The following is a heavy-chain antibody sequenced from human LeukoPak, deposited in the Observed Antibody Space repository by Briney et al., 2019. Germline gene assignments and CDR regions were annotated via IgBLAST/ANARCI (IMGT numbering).Heavy chain of an antibody. Sequence: PGGSLRLSCAASGFTVSSNYMSWVRQAPGKGLEWVSVIYSGGSTYYADSVKGRFTISRDNSKNTLYLQMNSLRAEDTAVYYCARDAGPPTTYFDYWGQGTLVTVSS. J-gene: IGHJ4*02. CDR2: IYSGGST. V-gene: IGHV3-53*01. D-gene: IGHD4-17*01. CDR3: ARDAGPPTTYFDY. CDR1: GFTVSSNY.